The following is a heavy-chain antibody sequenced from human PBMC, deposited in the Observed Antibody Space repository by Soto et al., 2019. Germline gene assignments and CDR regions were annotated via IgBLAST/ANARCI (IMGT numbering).Heavy chain of an antibody. Sequence: QVQLVQSGAEVKKPGASVKVCCKASGYTFTGYYMHWVRHAPGQGLEWMGWINPNSGGTNYAQKFQGWVTMTRDTSISTAYMELSRLRSDDTAVYYCARGGTVTTDYYYYYMDVWGKGTTVTVSS. CDR2: INPNSGGT. V-gene: IGHV1-2*04. D-gene: IGHD4-17*01. CDR1: GYTFTGYY. CDR3: ARGGTVTTDYYYYYMDV. J-gene: IGHJ6*03.